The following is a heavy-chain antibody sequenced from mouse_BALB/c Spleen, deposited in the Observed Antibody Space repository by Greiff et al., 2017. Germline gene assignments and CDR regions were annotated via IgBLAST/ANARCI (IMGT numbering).Heavy chain of an antibody. D-gene: IGHD4-1*02. CDR3: AREPSTGLYYYAMDY. CDR1: GFTFSSYA. V-gene: IGHV5-9-4*01. J-gene: IGHJ4*01. CDR2: ISSGGSYT. Sequence: EVKLVESGGGLVKPGGSLKLSCAASGFTFSSYAMSWVRQSPEKRLEWVAEISSGGSYTYYPDTVTGRFTISRDNAKNTLYLEMSSLRSEDTAMYYCAREPSTGLYYYAMDYWGQGTSVTVSS.